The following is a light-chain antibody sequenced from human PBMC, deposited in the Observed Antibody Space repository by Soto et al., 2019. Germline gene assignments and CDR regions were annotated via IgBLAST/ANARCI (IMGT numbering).Light chain of an antibody. V-gene: IGKV2-24*01. Sequence: DIVMTQPPLSSPVTLGQPASISCRSSQSIVHSYGNTSLSWLQQRPGQPPRFLITKISNRWYGVRGRFSGSGAGPDFTLKLSRVEAEDGGDYYCMQETQCPRTFSQGTKVEIK. CDR3: MQETQCPRT. CDR1: QSIVHSYGNTS. J-gene: IGKJ1*01. CDR2: KIS.